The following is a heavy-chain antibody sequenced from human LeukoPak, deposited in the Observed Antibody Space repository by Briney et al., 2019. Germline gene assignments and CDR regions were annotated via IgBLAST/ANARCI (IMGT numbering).Heavy chain of an antibody. J-gene: IGHJ4*02. Sequence: GGSLRLSCAASGFTFSSYGMHWVRQAPGQGLEWMGWINPNSGGTNYAQKFQGRVTMTRDTSISTAYMELSRLRSDDTAVYYCARVRGSGNYYTGAFDYWGQGTLVTVSS. CDR2: INPNSGGT. CDR1: GFTFSSYG. CDR3: ARVRGSGNYYTGAFDY. D-gene: IGHD3-10*01. V-gene: IGHV1-2*02.